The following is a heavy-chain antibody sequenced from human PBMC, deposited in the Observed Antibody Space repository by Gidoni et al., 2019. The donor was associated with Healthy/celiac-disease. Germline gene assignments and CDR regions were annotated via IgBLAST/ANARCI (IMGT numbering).Heavy chain of an antibody. Sequence: QVHLVESGGGVVQPGRSLRLSCAASGFTFSYYAMHWVRQAPGKGLEWVAFISYDGSNKYYADSVKGRFTISRDNSKNTLYLQMNSLRAEDTAVYYCARGYSNYDYWGQGTLVTVSS. J-gene: IGHJ4*02. CDR3: ARGYSNYDY. D-gene: IGHD4-4*01. CDR2: ISYDGSNK. CDR1: GFTFSYYA. V-gene: IGHV3-30-3*01.